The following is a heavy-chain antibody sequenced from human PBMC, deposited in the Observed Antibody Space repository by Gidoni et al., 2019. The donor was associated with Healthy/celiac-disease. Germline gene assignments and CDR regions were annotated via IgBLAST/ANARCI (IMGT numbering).Heavy chain of an antibody. Sequence: QLQLQESGPGLVKPSETLSLTCTASGGSISSSSYYWGWIRQPPGQGLEWIGSIYYSGSTYYNPSLKSRVTISVDTSKNQFSLKLSSVTAADTAVYYCATSIAVAGTFDYWGQGTLVTVSS. CDR3: ATSIAVAGTFDY. CDR2: IYYSGST. CDR1: GGSISSSSYY. J-gene: IGHJ4*02. V-gene: IGHV4-39*01. D-gene: IGHD6-19*01.